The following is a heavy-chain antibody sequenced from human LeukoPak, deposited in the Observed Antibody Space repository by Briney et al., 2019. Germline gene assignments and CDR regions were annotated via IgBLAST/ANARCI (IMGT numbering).Heavy chain of an antibody. CDR1: GGSIGSHY. CDR2: VFYSGTT. J-gene: IGHJ3*02. Sequence: PSETLSLNCTVSGGSIGSHYWGWIRQPPGKGLEWIGYVFYSGTTNYNPSLKSRVTISVDTSKNQFSLKLSSVTAADTAVYYCARDYYDSRGEAFDIWGLGTMVTVSS. V-gene: IGHV4-59*11. D-gene: IGHD3-22*01. CDR3: ARDYYDSRGEAFDI.